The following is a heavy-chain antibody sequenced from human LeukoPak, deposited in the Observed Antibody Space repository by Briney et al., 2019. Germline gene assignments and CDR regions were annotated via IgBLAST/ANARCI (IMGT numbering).Heavy chain of an antibody. J-gene: IGHJ4*02. Sequence: ASVAVSCRASGYTFTGNYIHWERQAPGQGLEWVGWINPKDGRTNYAQRFQDRVTMTRDTSISTAYMDLSSLRSDDTAVYYCARVIGGSSGDFWGQGTLVTVSS. CDR2: INPKDGRT. V-gene: IGHV1-2*02. CDR3: ARVIGGSSGDF. D-gene: IGHD2-15*01. CDR1: GYTFTGNY.